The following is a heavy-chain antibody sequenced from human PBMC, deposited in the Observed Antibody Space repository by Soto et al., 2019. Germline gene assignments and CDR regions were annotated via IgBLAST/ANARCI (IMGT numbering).Heavy chain of an antibody. CDR2: IYYSGTT. CDR3: ARDFIVRGVSVGFDY. J-gene: IGHJ4*02. D-gene: IGHD3-10*01. Sequence: PSETLSLTCTVSGGSISSGGYYWSWIRQPPGKGLEWVGYIYYSGTTYYNPSLKSRVTISVDTSKNQFSLKLSSVTAADTAVYYCARDFIVRGVSVGFDYWGQGTLVTVSS. CDR1: GGSISSGGYY. V-gene: IGHV4-30-4*01.